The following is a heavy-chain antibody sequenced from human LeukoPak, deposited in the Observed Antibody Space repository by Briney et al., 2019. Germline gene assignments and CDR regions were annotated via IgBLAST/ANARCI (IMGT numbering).Heavy chain of an antibody. D-gene: IGHD1-7*01. V-gene: IGHV1-2*02. CDR1: GYTFTEHF. CDR3: ARDLRPANL. J-gene: IGHJ4*02. CDR2: IHPASANT. Sequence: ASVKISCKTSGYTFTEHFIHWVRQTPGQGLQYMGWIHPASANTVYAQMFHGRVTLTPDTPATTPYMELSGLRSDDTAVYYCARDLRPANLWGQGTLVTVSS.